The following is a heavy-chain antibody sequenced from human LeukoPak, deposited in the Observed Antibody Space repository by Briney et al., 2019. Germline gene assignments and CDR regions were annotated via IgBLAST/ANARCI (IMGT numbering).Heavy chain of an antibody. CDR2: ISYDGSNK. D-gene: IGHD3-22*01. V-gene: IGHV3-30-3*01. J-gene: IGHJ4*02. Sequence: PGGSLRLSCAASGFTFSSYAMHWVRQAPGKGLEWVAVISYDGSNKYYADSVKGRFTISRDNSKNTLYLQMNSLRAEDTAVYYCATTDDSSGYHYFDYWGQGTLVTVSS. CDR1: GFTFSSYA. CDR3: ATTDDSSGYHYFDY.